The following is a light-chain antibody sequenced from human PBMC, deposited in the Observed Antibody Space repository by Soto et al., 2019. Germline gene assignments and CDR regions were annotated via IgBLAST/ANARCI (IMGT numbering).Light chain of an antibody. CDR3: GTWDSGLSAVV. Sequence: QSVLTQPPSVSAAAGQRVTISCSGSSSNIGNNYVSWYQQLPGTAPKLLIYDNNKRPSGIPDRFSGSKSGTSATLGITGLQTGDEADYYCGTWDSGLSAVVFGGGTKLTVL. CDR2: DNN. V-gene: IGLV1-51*01. CDR1: SSNIGNNY. J-gene: IGLJ2*01.